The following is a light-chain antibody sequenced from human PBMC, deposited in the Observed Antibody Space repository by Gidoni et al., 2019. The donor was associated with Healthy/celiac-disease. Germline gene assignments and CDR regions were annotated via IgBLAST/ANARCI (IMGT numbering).Light chain of an antibody. CDR3: AAWDDSLNGVV. CDR2: STN. CDR1: SSNIGSNT. J-gene: IGLJ2*01. V-gene: IGLV1-44*01. Sequence: QSVLTQPPSASGTPEQRVTISCSGSSSNIGSNTVNWYQQLPGTAPKLLIYSTNQRPSGVPDRFSGSKSGTSASLAISGLQSEDEADYYCAAWDDSLNGVVFGGGTKLTVL.